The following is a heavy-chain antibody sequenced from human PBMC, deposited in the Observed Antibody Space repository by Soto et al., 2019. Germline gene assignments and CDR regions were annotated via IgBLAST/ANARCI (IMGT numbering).Heavy chain of an antibody. D-gene: IGHD6-19*01. CDR1: GGSISSGGYY. V-gene: IGHV4-31*03. J-gene: IGHJ4*02. CDR2: IYYSGST. Sequence: QVQLQESGPGLVKPSQTLSLTCTVSGGSISSGGYYWSWIRQHPGKGLEWIGYIYYSGSTYYNPSLKSRVTIPVGTSKNQVSLKLSSVTAADTAVYYCARPAGRYSSGWVFDYWGQGTLATVSS. CDR3: ARPAGRYSSGWVFDY.